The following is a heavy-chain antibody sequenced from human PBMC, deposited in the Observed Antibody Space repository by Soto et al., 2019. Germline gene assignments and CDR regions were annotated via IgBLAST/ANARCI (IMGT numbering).Heavy chain of an antibody. J-gene: IGHJ4*02. CDR1: GTSISSTFW. CDR3: AKTSRFDS. CDR2: IYHSGST. D-gene: IGHD6-6*01. Sequence: SETLSLTCAVSGTSISSTFWWTWVRQPPGKGLEWIGEIYHSGSTKYNPSLKSRVTMSVDTSKNQFSLKLSSVTAADTAVYYCAKTSRFDSWGQGTLVTVSS. V-gene: IGHV4-4*02.